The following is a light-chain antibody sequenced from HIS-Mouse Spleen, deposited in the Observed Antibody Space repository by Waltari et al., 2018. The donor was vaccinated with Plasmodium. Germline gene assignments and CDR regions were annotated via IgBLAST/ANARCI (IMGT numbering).Light chain of an antibody. J-gene: IGKJ4*01. Sequence: EIVFTQSPGTLSLSPGERATLSCRASQRVSSSYLAWYQQKPGQAPRLLSYGASSRATGSPDRFRGSGSGTDFTLTISRREPEDFAVYYCRQYGSSPLTFGGGTKVES. CDR2: GAS. CDR1: QRVSSSY. V-gene: IGKV3-20*01. CDR3: RQYGSSPLT.